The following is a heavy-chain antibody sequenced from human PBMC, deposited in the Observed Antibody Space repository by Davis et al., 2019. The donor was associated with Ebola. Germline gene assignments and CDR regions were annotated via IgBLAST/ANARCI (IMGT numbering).Heavy chain of an antibody. CDR1: GNSFTRSW. CDR3: ARFIAVGGNYGMDV. D-gene: IGHD6-19*01. J-gene: IGHJ6*04. Sequence: GESLKISCKDSGNSFTRSWIGWVRQMPGKGLEWMGIINPGDSDTRYSPSFQGQVTISVDKSISTAYLQWSSLKASDTAMYYCARFIAVGGNYGMDVWGKGTTVTVSS. V-gene: IGHV5-51*01. CDR2: INPGDSDT.